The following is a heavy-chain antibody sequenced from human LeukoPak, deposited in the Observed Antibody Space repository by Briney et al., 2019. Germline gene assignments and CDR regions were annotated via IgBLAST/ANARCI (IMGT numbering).Heavy chain of an antibody. J-gene: IGHJ6*04. D-gene: IGHD3-10*01. Sequence: GGSLRLSCAASGFTFSSYSMNWVRQAPGKGLEWVSYISSSSSTIYYADSVKGRFTISRDNAKNSLYLQMNSLRAEDTAVYYCARDLLAITMVRGVMDVWGKGTTVTVSS. CDR2: ISSSSSTI. V-gene: IGHV3-48*01. CDR3: ARDLLAITMVRGVMDV. CDR1: GFTFSSYS.